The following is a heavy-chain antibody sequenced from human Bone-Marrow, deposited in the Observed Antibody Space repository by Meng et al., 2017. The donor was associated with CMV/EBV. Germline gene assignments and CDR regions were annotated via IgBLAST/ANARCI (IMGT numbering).Heavy chain of an antibody. J-gene: IGHJ5*02. Sequence: SLKISCAASGFTFDDYAMHWVRQAPGKGLEWVSGISWNSGSIGYADSVMGRFTISRDNAKNSLYLQMNSLRAEDTAVYYCARDGSQLLYDGLQHWFDPWGQGTLVTVSS. CDR2: ISWNSGSI. V-gene: IGHV3-9*01. CDR1: GFTFDDYA. D-gene: IGHD2-2*02. CDR3: ARDGSQLLYDGLQHWFDP.